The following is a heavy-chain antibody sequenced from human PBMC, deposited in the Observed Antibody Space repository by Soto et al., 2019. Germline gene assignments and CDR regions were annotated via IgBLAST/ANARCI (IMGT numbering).Heavy chain of an antibody. CDR1: GYSFTSYW. V-gene: IGHV5-51*01. D-gene: IGHD3-22*01. CDR3: ARAPHYYDSSGYAFDI. CDR2: IYPGDSDT. J-gene: IGHJ3*02. Sequence: GAALKISCKGSGYSFTSYWIGWVRQMPGKGLEWMGIIYPGDSDTRYSPSFQGQVTISADKSISTAYLQWSSLKASDTAMYYCARAPHYYDSSGYAFDIWGQGTMVTVSS.